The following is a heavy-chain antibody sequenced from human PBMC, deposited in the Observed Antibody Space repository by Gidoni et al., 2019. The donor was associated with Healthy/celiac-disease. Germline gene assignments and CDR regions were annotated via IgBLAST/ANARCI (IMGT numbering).Heavy chain of an antibody. CDR2: ISSSSSYI. J-gene: IGHJ4*02. Sequence: EVQLVESGGGLVKPGGSLRLSCAASGFTFSSYSMNWVRQAPGKGLEWVSSISSSSSYIYYADSVKGRFTISRDNAKNSLYLQMNSLRAEDTAVYYCARDLPSGIAVAGTLFDYWGQGTLVTVSS. V-gene: IGHV3-21*01. CDR1: GFTFSSYS. D-gene: IGHD6-19*01. CDR3: ARDLPSGIAVAGTLFDY.